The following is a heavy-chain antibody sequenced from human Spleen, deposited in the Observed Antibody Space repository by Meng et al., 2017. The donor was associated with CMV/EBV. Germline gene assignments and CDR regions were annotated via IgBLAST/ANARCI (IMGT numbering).Heavy chain of an antibody. D-gene: IGHD6-19*01. Sequence: GGTSSSSSYYWGWIRQPPGKGLEWIGSIYYSGSTYYNPSLKSRVTISVDTSKNQFSLKLSSVTAADTAVYYCARSGGIAVASNFDYWGQGTLVTVSS. CDR2: IYYSGST. CDR1: GGTSSSSSYY. V-gene: IGHV4-39*01. CDR3: ARSGGIAVASNFDY. J-gene: IGHJ4*02.